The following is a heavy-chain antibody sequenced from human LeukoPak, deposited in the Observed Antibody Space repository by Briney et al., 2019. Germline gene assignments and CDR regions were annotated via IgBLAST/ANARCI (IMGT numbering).Heavy chain of an antibody. J-gene: IGHJ4*02. V-gene: IGHV3-11*01. Sequence: GESLRLSCAASGFTFSDYYMSWIRQAPGKGLEWVSYISSSGSTIYYADSVKGRFTISRDNAKNSLYLQMNSLRAEDTAVYYCAKDERDSGTSFFDCWGQGTLVTVSS. CDR2: ISSSGSTI. CDR1: GFTFSDYY. D-gene: IGHD1-26*01. CDR3: AKDERDSGTSFFDC.